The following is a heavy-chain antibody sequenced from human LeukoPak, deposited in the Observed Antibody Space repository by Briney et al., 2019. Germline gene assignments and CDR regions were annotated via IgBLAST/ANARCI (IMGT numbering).Heavy chain of an antibody. V-gene: IGHV1-18*01. CDR1: GYIFTSYG. D-gene: IGHD3-10*01. Sequence: ASVKVSCKASGYIFTSYGITWVRQAPGQGLEWMGRISVYNGNTKYAEKLQGRASMTTDTSTSTAYMELRSLGSDDTAVYYCAREDLVRGLIGPDYWGQGTLVTVSS. CDR2: ISVYNGNT. CDR3: AREDLVRGLIGPDY. J-gene: IGHJ4*02.